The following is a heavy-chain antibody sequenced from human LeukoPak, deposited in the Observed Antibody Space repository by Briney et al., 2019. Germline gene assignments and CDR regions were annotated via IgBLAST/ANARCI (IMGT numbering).Heavy chain of an antibody. D-gene: IGHD6-13*01. Sequence: KFQGRVTITRDTSASTAYMELSSLRSEDTAVYYCARVGGIAAAEFLDYWGQGTLVTVSS. J-gene: IGHJ4*02. CDR3: ARVGGIAAAEFLDY. V-gene: IGHV1-3*01.